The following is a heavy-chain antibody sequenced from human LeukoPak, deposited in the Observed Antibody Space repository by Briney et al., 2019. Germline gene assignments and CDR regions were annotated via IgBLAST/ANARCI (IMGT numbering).Heavy chain of an antibody. V-gene: IGHV3-23*01. D-gene: IGHD2-2*01. Sequence: GGSLRLSCAASGFTVSSNYMTWVRQAPGKGLEWVSAISGSGGSTYYADSVKGRFTISRDNSKNTLYLQMNSLRAEDTAVYYCTKCTTTCYANAFHIWGQGTMVTVSS. J-gene: IGHJ3*02. CDR1: GFTVSSNY. CDR3: TKCTTTCYANAFHI. CDR2: ISGSGGST.